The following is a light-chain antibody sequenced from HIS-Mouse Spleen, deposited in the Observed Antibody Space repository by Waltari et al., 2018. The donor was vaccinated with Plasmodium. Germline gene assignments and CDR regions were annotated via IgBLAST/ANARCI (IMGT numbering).Light chain of an antibody. CDR3: QVWDSSSDHVV. Sequence: SYVLTQPPSVSVAPGKTARITCGGNNIGSKSVHWSQQKPGQAPGLVVYDDSDRPSGIPGRFSGSNSGNTATLTISRVEAGDEADYYCQVWDSSSDHVVFGGGTKLTVL. CDR2: DDS. CDR1: NIGSKS. V-gene: IGLV3-21*03. J-gene: IGLJ2*01.